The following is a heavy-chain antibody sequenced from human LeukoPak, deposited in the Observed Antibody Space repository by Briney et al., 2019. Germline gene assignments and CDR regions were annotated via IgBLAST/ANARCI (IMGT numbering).Heavy chain of an antibody. J-gene: IGHJ3*02. V-gene: IGHV3-30*02. D-gene: IGHD3-22*01. CDR1: GFSFGSYG. CDR3: AKSLVGYYYYSSTYLPDAFDI. Sequence: GGSLRLSCAASGFSFGSYGMHWVRQAPGKGLEWVAFIRHDGSTKNYADSVKGRITISRDNSRNTLWLQMDSLRAEDTAIYYCAKSLVGYYYYSSTYLPDAFDIWGQGTMVTVSS. CDR2: IRHDGSTK.